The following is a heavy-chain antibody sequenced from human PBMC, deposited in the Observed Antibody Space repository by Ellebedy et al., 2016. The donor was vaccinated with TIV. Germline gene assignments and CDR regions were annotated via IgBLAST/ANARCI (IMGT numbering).Heavy chain of an antibody. CDR1: GFTFSRYD. D-gene: IGHD3-16*01. Sequence: GESLKISXAASGFTFSRYDMHWVRQSTRKGLEWVASNDNAGDTYYPGSVKGRFTISRENAKNSLYLQMNSLRVEDTAVYYCTRFEIISGGGYGMDVWGQGTTVTVSS. CDR3: TRFEIISGGGYGMDV. CDR2: NDNAGDT. J-gene: IGHJ6*02. V-gene: IGHV3-13*01.